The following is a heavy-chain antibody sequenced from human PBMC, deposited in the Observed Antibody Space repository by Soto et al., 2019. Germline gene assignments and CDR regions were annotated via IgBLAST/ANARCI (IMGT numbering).Heavy chain of an antibody. Sequence: SETLSLTCTVSGGSLSNNYWSWIRQPPGKGLEWIGYIYYSGSTNYNPSLKSRVTISVDTSKNQFSLKLSSVTAADTAVYYCARRYGGNLDYWGQGTLVTVSS. D-gene: IGHD1-26*01. CDR2: IYYSGST. J-gene: IGHJ4*02. V-gene: IGHV4-59*08. CDR3: ARRYGGNLDY. CDR1: GGSLSNNY.